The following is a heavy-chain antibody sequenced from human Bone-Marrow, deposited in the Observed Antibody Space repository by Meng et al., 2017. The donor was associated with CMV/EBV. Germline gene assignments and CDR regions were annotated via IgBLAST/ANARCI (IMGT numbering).Heavy chain of an antibody. D-gene: IGHD3-3*01. CDR3: ARDLSRPKTIFGVVTIYYYYGMDV. CDR2: IKQDGSEK. J-gene: IGHJ6*02. V-gene: IGHV3-7*01. Sequence: GESLKISCAASGFTFSSYWMSWVRQAPGKGLEWVANIKQDGSEKYYVDSVKGRFTISRDNAKNSLYQQMNSLRAEDTAVYYCARDLSRPKTIFGVVTIYYYYGMDVWGQGTTVAFSS. CDR1: GFTFSSYW.